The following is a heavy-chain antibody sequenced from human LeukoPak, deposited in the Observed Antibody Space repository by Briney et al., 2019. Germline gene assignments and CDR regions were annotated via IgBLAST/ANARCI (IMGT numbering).Heavy chain of an antibody. Sequence: GGSLRLSCAASGFTFDDYAMHWVRQAPGKGLEWVSGISWNSGSMGYADSVKGRFTISRDNAKNSLYLQMNSLRAEDTAVYYCARVGGSGWYWDYFDYWGQGTLVTVSS. CDR2: ISWNSGSM. V-gene: IGHV3-9*01. J-gene: IGHJ4*02. CDR3: ARVGGSGWYWDYFDY. CDR1: GFTFDDYA. D-gene: IGHD6-19*01.